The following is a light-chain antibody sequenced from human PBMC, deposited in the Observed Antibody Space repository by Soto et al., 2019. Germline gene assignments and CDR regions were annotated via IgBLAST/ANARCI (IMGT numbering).Light chain of an antibody. V-gene: IGLV3-1*01. CDR3: QAWDSSLYV. CDR1: KLGDKY. Sequence: SYELTQPPSVSVSPGQTASITCSGDKLGDKYACWYQQKPGQSPVLVIYQDSKRPSGIPERFSGSNSGNTATLTISGTHAMDEADYYCQAWDSSLYVVGTGTKLTVL. CDR2: QDS. J-gene: IGLJ1*01.